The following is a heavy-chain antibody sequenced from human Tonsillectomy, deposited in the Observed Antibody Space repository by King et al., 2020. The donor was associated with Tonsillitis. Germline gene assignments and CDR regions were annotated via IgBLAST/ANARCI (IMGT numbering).Heavy chain of an antibody. CDR3: ARAGDDYVWGSYRYYYYGMDV. D-gene: IGHD3-16*02. V-gene: IGHV3-7*01. CDR2: IKQDGSEK. CDR1: GFIFSSYW. Sequence: VQLVESGGGLVQPGGSLRLSCAASGFIFSSYWMSWVRQAPGKGLEWVANIKQDGSEKNYVDSVKGRFTISRDNAKNSLYLQMNSLRAEDTAVYYCARAGDDYVWGSYRYYYYGMDVWGQGTTVTVSS. J-gene: IGHJ6*02.